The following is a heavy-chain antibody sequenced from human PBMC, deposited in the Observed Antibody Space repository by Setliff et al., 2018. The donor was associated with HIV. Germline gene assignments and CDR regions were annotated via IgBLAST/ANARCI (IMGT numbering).Heavy chain of an antibody. CDR3: AKVATWTGTTYYFES. CDR1: GFTFNHYG. CDR2: ISAYNGDT. D-gene: IGHD1-1*01. J-gene: IGHJ4*02. Sequence: ASVKVSCKTSGFTFNHYGITWVRQAPGQGLEWMGWISAYNGDTKYSQTFQGRFIISRDNAKNSLYLQMNSLRAEDTAVYYRAKVATWTGTTYYFESWGQGTLVTVSS. V-gene: IGHV1-18*01.